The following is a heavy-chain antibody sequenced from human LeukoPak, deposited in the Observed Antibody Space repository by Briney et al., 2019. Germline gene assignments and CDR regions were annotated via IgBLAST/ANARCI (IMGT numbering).Heavy chain of an antibody. J-gene: IGHJ5*02. CDR1: GGSFSGYY. V-gene: IGHV4-34*01. CDR3: ARENNYISSPSFDP. Sequence: NPSETLSHTCAVYGGSFSGYYWSWIRQPPGKGLEWIGEITHNGSTSYNPSLKGRVTISVDTSKNQFSLNLSSVTAADTAVYYCARENNYISSPSFDPWGQGTLVTVSS. CDR2: ITHNGST. D-gene: IGHD6-13*01.